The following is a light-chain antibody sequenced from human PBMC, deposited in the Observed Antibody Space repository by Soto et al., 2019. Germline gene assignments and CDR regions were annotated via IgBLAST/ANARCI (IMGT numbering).Light chain of an antibody. J-gene: IGKJ4*01. CDR3: QQYGRSPLT. V-gene: IGKV3-15*01. CDR1: QSVSSN. Sequence: EIVMTQSPATLSVSPGERATLSCGASQSVSSNLAWYQHKPGQAPRLLIYGASTRATGIPARFSGSGSGTDFTLTISRLEPEDFAVYYCQQYGRSPLTFGGGTKVDIK. CDR2: GAS.